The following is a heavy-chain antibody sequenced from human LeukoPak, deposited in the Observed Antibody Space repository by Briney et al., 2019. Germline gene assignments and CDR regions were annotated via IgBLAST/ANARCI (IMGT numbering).Heavy chain of an antibody. Sequence: GGSLRLSCGAAGITVSTNFMGWVCQPPGKGLEWVSVIYTSGSTYYADSVKGRFTISRDSSKNTLFLQMNSLRAEDTALYYCASLSSGYYSPFDYWGQGTLVTVSS. J-gene: IGHJ4*02. CDR3: ASLSSGYYSPFDY. V-gene: IGHV3-53*01. D-gene: IGHD3-22*01. CDR2: IYTSGST. CDR1: GITVSTNF.